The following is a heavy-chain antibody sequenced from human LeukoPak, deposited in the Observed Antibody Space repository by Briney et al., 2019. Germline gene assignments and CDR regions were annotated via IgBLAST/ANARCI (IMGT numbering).Heavy chain of an antibody. CDR3: ARQGHNFFDY. Sequence: PGESLKISCKGSGYSFTSYWITWVRQMPGKGLEWMGRIDPSDSYTNYSPSFQGRVTISADKSISTAYLQWSTLKASDTAMYYCARQGHNFFDYWGQGTLVTVSS. V-gene: IGHV5-10-1*01. CDR2: IDPSDSYT. J-gene: IGHJ4*02. CDR1: GYSFTSYW.